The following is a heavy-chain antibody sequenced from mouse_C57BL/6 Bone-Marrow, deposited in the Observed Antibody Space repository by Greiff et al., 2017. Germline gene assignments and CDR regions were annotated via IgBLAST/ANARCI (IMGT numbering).Heavy chain of an antibody. J-gene: IGHJ4*01. CDR2: ISSGGSYT. CDR1: GFTFSSYG. CDR3: AREVYAMDY. Sequence: DVMLVESGGDLVKPGGSLKLSCAASGFTFSSYGMSWVRQTPDKRLEWVATISSGGSYTYYPDSVKGRFTISRDNAKNTLYRQMSSLKSEDTAMXYCAREVYAMDYWGQGTSVTVSS. V-gene: IGHV5-6*02. D-gene: IGHD2-14*01.